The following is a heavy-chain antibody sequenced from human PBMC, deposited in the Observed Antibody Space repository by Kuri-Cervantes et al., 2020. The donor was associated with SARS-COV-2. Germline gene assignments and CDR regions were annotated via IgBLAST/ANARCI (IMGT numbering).Heavy chain of an antibody. J-gene: IGHJ4*01. CDR1: GFTFSSYA. Sequence: GESLKISCSASGFTFSSYAMHWVRQAPGKGLEYVSAISSNGATYYAGSVKGRFTISRDNSKNTMYLQISSLRTEDTAIYHWFSSGWSRGDYWGHGTLVTVSS. CDR2: ISSNGAT. V-gene: IGHV3-64D*06. CDR3: FSSGWSRGDY. D-gene: IGHD6-19*01.